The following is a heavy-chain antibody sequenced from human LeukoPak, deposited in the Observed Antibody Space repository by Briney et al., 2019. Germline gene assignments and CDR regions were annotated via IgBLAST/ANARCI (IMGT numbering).Heavy chain of an antibody. CDR3: AKSAVRGLEGRFDP. Sequence: PSETLSLTCTVSGGSITNYYWSWIRQPPGRGLEWIGYIYSSGSTNYNPSLKSRATISVDTSKNQFSLKLSSLTAADTAVYYCAKSAVRGLEGRFDPWGQGTLVTVSS. D-gene: IGHD3-10*01. CDR1: GGSITNYY. J-gene: IGHJ5*02. V-gene: IGHV4-59*01. CDR2: IYSSGST.